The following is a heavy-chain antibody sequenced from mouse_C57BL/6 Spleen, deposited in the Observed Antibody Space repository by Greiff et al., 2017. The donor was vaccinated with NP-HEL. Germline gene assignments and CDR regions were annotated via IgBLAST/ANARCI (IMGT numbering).Heavy chain of an antibody. Sequence: VQLQQPGAELVRPGSSVKLSCKASGYTFTSYWMDWVKQRPGQGLEWIGNIYPSDSETHYNQKFKDKATLTVDQSSSTAYMQLSSLTSEDSAGYYCARSHFYGYYESWGQGTTLTVSS. D-gene: IGHD1-1*02. CDR2: IYPSDSET. V-gene: IGHV1-61*01. CDR3: ARSHFYGYYES. CDR1: GYTFTSYW. J-gene: IGHJ2*01.